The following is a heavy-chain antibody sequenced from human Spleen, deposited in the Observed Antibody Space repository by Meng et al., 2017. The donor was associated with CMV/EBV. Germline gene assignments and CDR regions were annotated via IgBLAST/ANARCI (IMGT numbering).Heavy chain of an antibody. Sequence: GESLKISCAASGFTFSSYWMSWVRQAPGKGLEWVANIKQDGSEKYYVDSVKGRFTISRDNAKNSLYLQMNSLRAEDTAVYYCATQGGGNSDYWGQGTPVTVSS. V-gene: IGHV3-7*01. CDR1: GFTFSSYW. D-gene: IGHD4-23*01. J-gene: IGHJ4*02. CDR2: IKQDGSEK. CDR3: ATQGGGNSDY.